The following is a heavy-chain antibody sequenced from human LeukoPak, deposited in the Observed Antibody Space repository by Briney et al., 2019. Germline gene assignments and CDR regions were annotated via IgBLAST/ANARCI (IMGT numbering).Heavy chain of an antibody. D-gene: IGHD6-13*01. CDR1: GYSISSTYY. CDR2: IYHTGST. V-gene: IGHV4-38-2*02. Sequence: SETLSLTCTVSGYSISSTYYWGWLRQPPGKGLEWIGSIYHTGSTSYNPSLKSRVTISVDTSKNQFSLKMSSVTAADTAVYYCAGGELVAAAGFDYWGQGTLVTVSS. J-gene: IGHJ4*02. CDR3: AGGELVAAAGFDY.